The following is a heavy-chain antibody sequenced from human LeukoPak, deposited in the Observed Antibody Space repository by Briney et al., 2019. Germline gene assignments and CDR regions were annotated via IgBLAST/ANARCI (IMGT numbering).Heavy chain of an antibody. CDR3: ARGKSRGSHIDY. CDR1: GYSISSGYY. CDR2: IYESGST. D-gene: IGHD1-26*01. V-gene: IGHV4-38-2*02. Sequence: SETLSLTCTVSGYSISSGYYWGRIRPPPGKGLEWIGSIYESGSTYYNPSLKSRVTISVDTSKNQFSLRVNSVTAADTAVYYCARGKSRGSHIDYWGQGTLVTVSS. J-gene: IGHJ4*02.